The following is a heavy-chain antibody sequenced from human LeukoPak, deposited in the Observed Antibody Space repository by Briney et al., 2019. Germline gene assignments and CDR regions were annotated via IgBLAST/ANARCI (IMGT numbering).Heavy chain of an antibody. Sequence: SVKVSCKASGGTFSSYAISWVRQAPGQGLEWMGGIIPIFGTANYAQKFQGRVTITADESTSTAYMELSSLRSEDTAVYYCARGTEWLGGYYYGMDVWGQGTTVTVSS. CDR1: GGTFSSYA. CDR2: IIPIFGTA. V-gene: IGHV1-69*13. CDR3: ARGTEWLGGYYYGMDV. D-gene: IGHD5-12*01. J-gene: IGHJ6*02.